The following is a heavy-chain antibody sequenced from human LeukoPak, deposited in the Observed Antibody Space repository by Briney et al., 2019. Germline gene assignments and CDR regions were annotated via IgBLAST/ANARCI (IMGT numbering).Heavy chain of an antibody. J-gene: IGHJ4*02. Sequence: GGSLTLSCAASGFIVSSYYMSWVRQAPGKGLESVSVIYTGGTTYYADSVKGRFTISRDNSKDTLYLQMNSLRAEDTAVSYCARDLETVRGVIAYWGQGTLVTVSS. CDR3: ARDLETVRGVIAY. CDR1: GFIVSSYY. V-gene: IGHV3-66*01. D-gene: IGHD3-10*01. CDR2: IYTGGTT.